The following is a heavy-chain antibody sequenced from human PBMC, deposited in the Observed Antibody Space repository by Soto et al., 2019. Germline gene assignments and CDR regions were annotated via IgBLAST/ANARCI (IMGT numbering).Heavy chain of an antibody. CDR3: ANGDVGSGYYHRGGY. CDR2: ISGSGGST. CDR1: GFTFSSYA. J-gene: IGHJ4*02. D-gene: IGHD3-22*01. V-gene: IGHV3-23*01. Sequence: GGSLRLSCAASGFTFSSYAMSWVRQAPGKGLEWVSAISGSGGSTYYADSVKGRFTISRDNSKNTLYLQMNSLRAEDTAVYYCANGDVGSGYYHRGGYWGQGTLVTVSS.